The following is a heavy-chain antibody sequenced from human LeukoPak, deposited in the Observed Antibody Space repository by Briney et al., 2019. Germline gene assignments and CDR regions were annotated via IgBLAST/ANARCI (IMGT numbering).Heavy chain of an antibody. Sequence: ASVKVSCKASGYTFTSYGISWVRQAPGQGLEWMGWISAYNGNTNYAQKLQGRVTMTTDTSTSTAYMELRSLRSDDTAVYYCARNVPLPYYSSGTPPFDYWGQGTLVTVSS. J-gene: IGHJ4*02. CDR1: GYTFTSYG. V-gene: IGHV1-18*04. CDR2: ISAYNGNT. D-gene: IGHD3-10*01. CDR3: ARNVPLPYYSSGTPPFDY.